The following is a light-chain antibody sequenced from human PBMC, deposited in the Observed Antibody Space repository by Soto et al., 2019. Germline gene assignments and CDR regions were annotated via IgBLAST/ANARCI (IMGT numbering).Light chain of an antibody. CDR2: DAY. J-gene: IGKJ5*01. CDR3: QQRHMWPIT. V-gene: IGKV3-11*01. Sequence: EVVLTQSPVTLSLSPGERATLSCRASQSFRGLLAWYQQKPGPATRLLIIDAYNRATGIPPRFSGSGAGADFLLTISSPEPEDSAVYYCQQRHMWPITFGQGTRLEIK. CDR1: QSFRGL.